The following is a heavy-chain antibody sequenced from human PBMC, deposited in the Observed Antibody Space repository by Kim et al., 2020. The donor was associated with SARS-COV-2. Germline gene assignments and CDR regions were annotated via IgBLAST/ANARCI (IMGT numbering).Heavy chain of an antibody. V-gene: IGHV1-69*13. D-gene: IGHD1-26*01. CDR2: IIPIFGTA. Sequence: SVKVSCKASGGTFSSYAISWVRQAPGQGLEWMGGIIPIFGTANYAQKFQGRVTITADESTSTAYMELSSLRSEDTAVYYCARVTQIVGAPNWFDPWGQGTLVTVSS. CDR1: GGTFSSYA. J-gene: IGHJ5*02. CDR3: ARVTQIVGAPNWFDP.